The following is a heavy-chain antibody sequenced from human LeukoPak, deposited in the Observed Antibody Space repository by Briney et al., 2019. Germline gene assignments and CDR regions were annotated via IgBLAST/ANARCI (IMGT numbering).Heavy chain of an antibody. Sequence: SETLSLTCTVSGGSISSSSYYWGWIRQPPGKGLEWIGSIYYSGSTYYNPSLKSRVTISVDTSKNQFSLKLSSVTAADTAVYYCARAVAIGGIAAAGPPDYWGQGTLVTVSS. V-gene: IGHV4-39*01. CDR1: GGSISSSSYY. D-gene: IGHD6-13*01. CDR2: IYYSGST. J-gene: IGHJ4*02. CDR3: ARAVAIGGIAAAGPPDY.